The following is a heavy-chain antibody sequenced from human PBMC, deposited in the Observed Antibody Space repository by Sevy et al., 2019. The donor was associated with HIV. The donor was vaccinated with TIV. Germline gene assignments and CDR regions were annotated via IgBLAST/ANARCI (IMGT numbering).Heavy chain of an antibody. D-gene: IGHD6-13*01. CDR1: GGSINSGGYS. CDR2: IFQSGTT. Sequence: SETLSLSCAVSGGSINSGGYSWSWIRQRPGKGLEWIDYIFQSGTTYYIPSLQSRVSISVDMSKNQFSLNLRSVTAADTAVYYCARGRVGDSSSWYGAFDVWAKEQWSPSPQ. CDR3: ARGRVGDSSSWYGAFDV. V-gene: IGHV4-30-2*01. J-gene: IGHJ3*01.